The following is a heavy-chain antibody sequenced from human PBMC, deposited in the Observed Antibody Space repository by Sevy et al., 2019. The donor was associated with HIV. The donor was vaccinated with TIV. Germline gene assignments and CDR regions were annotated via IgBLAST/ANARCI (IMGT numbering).Heavy chain of an antibody. CDR1: GLALSDYY. CDR3: ARDPFLFLRGCF. D-gene: IGHD3-10*01. CDR2: ISGGGATI. J-gene: IGHJ4*02. V-gene: IGHV3-11*01. Sequence: GGSLRLSCAASGLALSDYYMAWIRQAPGKGLEWVSYISGGGATIYYADSVKGRFTISRDNAKATLHLQMNSLRVDDTAVYFCARDPFLFLRGCFWGQGTQVTVS.